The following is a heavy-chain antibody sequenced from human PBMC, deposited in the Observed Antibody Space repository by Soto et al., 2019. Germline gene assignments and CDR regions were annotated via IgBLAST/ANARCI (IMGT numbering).Heavy chain of an antibody. Sequence: SETLSLTCAVYCGSFSGYYWSWIRQPPGKGLEWIGEINHSGSTNYNPSLKSRVTISVDASKNQFSLKLSSVTAADTAVYYCARRLYYYDSSGYKQVYYFDYWGQGTLVTVSS. CDR2: INHSGST. D-gene: IGHD3-22*01. V-gene: IGHV4-34*01. CDR3: ARRLYYYDSSGYKQVYYFDY. CDR1: CGSFSGYY. J-gene: IGHJ4*02.